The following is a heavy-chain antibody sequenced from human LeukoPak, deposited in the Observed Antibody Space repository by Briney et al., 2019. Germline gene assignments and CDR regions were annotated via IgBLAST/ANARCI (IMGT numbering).Heavy chain of an antibody. V-gene: IGHV4-59*01. CDR3: ARGGDYYDSSGYLRKYYYYYYMDV. D-gene: IGHD3-22*01. CDR1: GGSISSYY. Sequence: SETLSLTCTVSGGSISSYYWSWIRQPPGKGLEWIGYINYSRSTNYNPSLKSRVSISVDTSKHQFSLKLSSVTAADTAVYYCARGGDYYDSSGYLRKYYYYYYMDVWGKGTTVTVSS. CDR2: INYSRST. J-gene: IGHJ6*03.